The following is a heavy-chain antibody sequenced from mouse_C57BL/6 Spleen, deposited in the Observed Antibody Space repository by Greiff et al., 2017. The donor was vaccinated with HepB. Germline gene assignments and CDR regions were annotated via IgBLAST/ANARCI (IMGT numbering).Heavy chain of an antibody. CDR2: IDPETGGT. CDR3: TRPLYGSSPYYFDY. D-gene: IGHD1-1*01. CDR1: GYTFTDYE. J-gene: IGHJ2*01. V-gene: IGHV1-15*01. Sequence: QVQLKESGAELVRPGASVTLSCKASGYTFTDYEMHWVKQTPVHGLEWIGAIDPETGGTAYNQKFKGKAILTADKSSSTAYMELRSLTSEDSAVYYCTRPLYGSSPYYFDYWGQGTTLTVSS.